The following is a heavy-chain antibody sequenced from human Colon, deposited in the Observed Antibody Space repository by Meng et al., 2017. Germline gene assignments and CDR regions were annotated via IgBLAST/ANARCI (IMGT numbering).Heavy chain of an antibody. D-gene: IGHD4-23*01. J-gene: IGHJ4*02. CDR3: AKDQDFGGTPDS. V-gene: IGHV1-3*01. CDR1: GYPFSHYA. Sequence: QVQVVQSGAEVKEPGASVKVSCKPSGYPFSHYALHWVRQAPGQRFEWMGWINPGNGDTKSSHKFQGRLTITRDTSASTACMELSSLRSEDTAVYYCAKDQDFGGTPDSWGQGTLVTVSS. CDR2: INPGNGDT.